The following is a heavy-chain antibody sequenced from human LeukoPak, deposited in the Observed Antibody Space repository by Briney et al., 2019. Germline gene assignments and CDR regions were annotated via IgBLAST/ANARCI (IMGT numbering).Heavy chain of an antibody. CDR2: ISGSGGST. CDR1: GFTFSSYA. J-gene: IGHJ4*02. CDR3: AKVRIQLWLCYFDY. D-gene: IGHD5-18*01. V-gene: IGHV3-23*01. Sequence: PGGSLRLSSAASGFTFSSYAMSWDRQAAGKGLEWVSAISGSGGSTYYADSVKGRFTISRDNSKNTLYLQMNSLRAEDTAVYYCAKVRIQLWLCYFDYWGQGTLVTVSS.